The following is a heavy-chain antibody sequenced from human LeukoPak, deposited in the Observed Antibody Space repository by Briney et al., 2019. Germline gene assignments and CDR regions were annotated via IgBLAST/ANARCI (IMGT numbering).Heavy chain of an antibody. CDR3: ARGVWFDP. V-gene: IGHV4-39*01. J-gene: IGHJ5*02. CDR2: VYFNGKT. Sequence: KPSETLSLTCSVSGVSISSIDYYWGWIRQPPGQGLEWIGSVYFNGKTYYKPSLRSRVTMTMDTSKNQFSLKLSSVTAADTAVYYCARGVWFDPWGEGTLVTVSS. CDR1: GVSISSIDYY.